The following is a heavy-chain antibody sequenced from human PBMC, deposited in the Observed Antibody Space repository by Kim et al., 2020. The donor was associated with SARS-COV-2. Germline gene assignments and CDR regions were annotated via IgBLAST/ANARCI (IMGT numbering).Heavy chain of an antibody. CDR1: GYTFTSYG. J-gene: IGHJ4*02. V-gene: IGHV1-18*01. CDR2: ISAYNGNT. Sequence: ASVKVSCKASGYTFTSYGISWVLQAPGQGLEWMGWISAYNGNTNYAQKLQGRVTMTTDTSTSTAYMELRSLRSDDTAVYYCARDIWAARLRRSTAWGLEIDDWGQGTLVTVSS. CDR3: ARDIWAARLRRSTAWGLEIDD. D-gene: IGHD5-12*01.